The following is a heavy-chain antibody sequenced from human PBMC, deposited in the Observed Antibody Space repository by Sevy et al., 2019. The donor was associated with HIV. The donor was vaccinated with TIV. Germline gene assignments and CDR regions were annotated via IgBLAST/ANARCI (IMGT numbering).Heavy chain of an antibody. CDR2: LSFGCGEI. CDR3: AREGCTKPHDY. V-gene: IGHV3-23*01. CDR1: GFTFSKYS. J-gene: IGHJ4*02. Sequence: GGSLRLSCAASGFTFSKYSMSWVRQPPGKGLEWISTLSFGCGEINYSDSVKGRFTISRDNSKSSVYLQMNNLRPEDTAVYYCAREGCTKPHDYWGQGTLVTVSS. D-gene: IGHD2-8*01.